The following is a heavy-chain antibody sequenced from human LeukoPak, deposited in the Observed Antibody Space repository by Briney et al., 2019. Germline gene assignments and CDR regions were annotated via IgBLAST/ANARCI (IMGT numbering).Heavy chain of an antibody. J-gene: IGHJ2*01. CDR1: GFSISSKY. Sequence: GGSLRLSCAASGFSISSKYLSWVRQAPGKGLVWVSALHSGGHTFYADSVRGRFSISRDISKNTLYLQMTDLGAEDTALYYCVRGLSGVSAWYFDLWGRGTLVTVSS. D-gene: IGHD7-27*01. CDR2: LHSGGHT. V-gene: IGHV3-53*01. CDR3: VRGLSGVSAWYFDL.